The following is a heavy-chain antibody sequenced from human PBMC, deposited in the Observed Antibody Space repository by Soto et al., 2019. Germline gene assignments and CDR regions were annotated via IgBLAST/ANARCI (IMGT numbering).Heavy chain of an antibody. Sequence: QVQLVESGGGLVKPGGSLRLSCAASGFTLSDYYMSWIRQAPGKGLEWVSYSSSSSSYTNYADSVKGRFTISRDNAKNSLYLQMNSLRAEDTAVYYCARDLEGGSYFLDYWGQGTLVTVSS. CDR3: ARDLEGGSYFLDY. J-gene: IGHJ4*02. D-gene: IGHD1-26*01. CDR2: SSSSSSYT. V-gene: IGHV3-11*06. CDR1: GFTLSDYY.